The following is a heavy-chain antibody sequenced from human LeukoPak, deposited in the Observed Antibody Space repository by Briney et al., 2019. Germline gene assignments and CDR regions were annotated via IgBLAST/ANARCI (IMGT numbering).Heavy chain of an antibody. CDR2: IYHSGST. V-gene: IGHV4-4*02. Sequence: SETLSLTCAVSGGSISSSNWWSWVRQPPGKGLEWIGEIYHSGSTNYNPSLKSRVTISVDKSKNQFSLKLSSVTAADTAVYYCARGGPQQQLVPSDAFDIWGQGTMVTVSS. CDR3: ARGGPQQQLVPSDAFDI. CDR1: GGSISSSNW. D-gene: IGHD6-13*01. J-gene: IGHJ3*02.